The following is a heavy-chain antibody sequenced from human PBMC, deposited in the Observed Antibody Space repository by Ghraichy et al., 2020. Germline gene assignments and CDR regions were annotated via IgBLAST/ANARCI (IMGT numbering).Heavy chain of an antibody. CDR3: AKDPEDCSSTSCYAGGFDY. Sequence: GESLNISCAASGFTFSSYAMSWVRQAPGKGLEWVSAISGSGGSTYYADSVKGRFTISRDNSKNTLYLQMNSLRAEDTAVYYCAKDPEDCSSTSCYAGGFDYWGQGTLVTVSS. D-gene: IGHD2-2*01. V-gene: IGHV3-23*01. CDR1: GFTFSSYA. J-gene: IGHJ4*02. CDR2: ISGSGGST.